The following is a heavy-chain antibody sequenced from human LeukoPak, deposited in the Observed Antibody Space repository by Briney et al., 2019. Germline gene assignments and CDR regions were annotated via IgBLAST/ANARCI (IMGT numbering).Heavy chain of an antibody. D-gene: IGHD3/OR15-3a*01. Sequence: PSETLSLTFTVSGGSVSIGSYYWSWIRQPAGKGLEWIGRIYVSGTTDYNPSLESRVTIFKDMSKNQLFLRLSSVTAADTAVYYCARTNDFWTGYYEKWGRGTLVTVSS. V-gene: IGHV4-61*02. J-gene: IGHJ4*02. CDR1: GGSVSIGSYY. CDR3: ARTNDFWTGYYEK. CDR2: IYVSGTT.